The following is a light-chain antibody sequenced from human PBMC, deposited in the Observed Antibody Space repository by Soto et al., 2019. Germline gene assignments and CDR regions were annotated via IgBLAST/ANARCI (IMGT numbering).Light chain of an antibody. CDR1: QTISDS. CDR2: PAS. V-gene: IGKV1-39*01. Sequence: DIQSTQCPSSLSASVEDIVTITCRTSQTISDSLNWYQHKAGKAPKXLIYPASSLQSGVPSRFSGSGSGTDFTLTISSLQPDDFATYYCQQSYSIPLTFGGGTKVDTK. CDR3: QQSYSIPLT. J-gene: IGKJ4*01.